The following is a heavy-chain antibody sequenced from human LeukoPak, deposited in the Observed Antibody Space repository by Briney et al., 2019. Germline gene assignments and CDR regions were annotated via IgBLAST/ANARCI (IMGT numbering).Heavy chain of an antibody. Sequence: ASAKVSCKASGYTFTSYDINWVRQATGQGLEWMGWMNPNSGNTGYAQKFQGRVTMTRNTSLSTAYMELSSLRSEDTAVYYCARAGSGSYVFDYWGQGTLVTVSS. V-gene: IGHV1-8*01. CDR2: MNPNSGNT. J-gene: IGHJ4*02. CDR3: ARAGSGSYVFDY. CDR1: GYTFTSYD. D-gene: IGHD3-10*01.